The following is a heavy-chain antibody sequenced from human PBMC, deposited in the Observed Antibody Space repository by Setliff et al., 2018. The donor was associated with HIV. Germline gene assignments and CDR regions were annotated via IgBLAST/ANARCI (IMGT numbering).Heavy chain of an antibody. CDR1: GGTFSSYA. CDR3: ARDYYDSSGYIFFPGLPDY. D-gene: IGHD3-22*01. J-gene: IGHJ4*02. Sequence: ASVKVSCKASGGTFSSYAISWVRQAPGQGLEWMGGIIPILGIANYAQKFQGRVTMTTDTSTSTAYMELSRLRSDDTAVYYCARDYYDSSGYIFFPGLPDYWGQGTLVTVSS. V-gene: IGHV1-69*10. CDR2: IIPILGIA.